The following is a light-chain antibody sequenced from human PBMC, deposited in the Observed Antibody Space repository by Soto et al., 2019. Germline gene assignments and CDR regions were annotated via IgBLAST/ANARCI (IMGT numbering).Light chain of an antibody. V-gene: IGLV2-14*01. CDR2: DVS. J-gene: IGLJ2*01. CDR3: SSYTSSSVV. Sequence: QLALTQPASVSGSPGQSITISCTGTSSDVGGYNYVSWYQQHPGKAPKLMIYDVSNRPSGVSNRFSGSKSGNTASLTISGLQAEDEADYYCSSYTSSSVVFGGGTKLTVL. CDR1: SSDVGGYNY.